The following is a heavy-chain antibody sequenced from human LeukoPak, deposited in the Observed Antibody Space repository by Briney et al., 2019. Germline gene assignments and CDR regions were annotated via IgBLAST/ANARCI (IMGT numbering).Heavy chain of an antibody. V-gene: IGHV4-59*08. CDR3: ARNRFLEWLFFDY. Sequence: ASETLSLTCTVSGGSISNYYWSWIRQPPGKGLEWIGYIYQSGSTDYNPSLKSRVTISVDTSKNQFSLKLSSVTAADTAVYYCARNRFLEWLFFDYWGQGTLVTVSS. CDR1: GGSISNYY. CDR2: IYQSGST. J-gene: IGHJ4*02. D-gene: IGHD3-3*01.